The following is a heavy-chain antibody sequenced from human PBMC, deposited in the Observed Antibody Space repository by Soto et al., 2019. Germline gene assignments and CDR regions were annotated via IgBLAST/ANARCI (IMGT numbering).Heavy chain of an antibody. CDR1: AFTFSNYA. V-gene: IGHV3-30*18. CDR2: ISYDGSKN. CDR3: ANHPRIAVTGTTSITYYYHFMDI. Sequence: QVQLVESGGGVVQPGGSLRLSCAASAFTFSNYAMHWVRQAPGKGLEWVAVISYDGSKNYYADSVKGRFTISRDNSKNTLYLQLNSLRAEHTAVYSSANHPRIAVTGTTSITYYYHFMDIWAKGHTANVSS. J-gene: IGHJ6*03. D-gene: IGHD6-13*01.